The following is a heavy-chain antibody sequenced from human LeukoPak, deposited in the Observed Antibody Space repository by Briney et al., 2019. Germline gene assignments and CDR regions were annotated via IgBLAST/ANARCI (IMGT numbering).Heavy chain of an antibody. D-gene: IGHD3-3*01. CDR3: ARGGGPNDDFWSGYAYSFDY. V-gene: IGHV4-59*12. CDR2: IYYSGST. J-gene: IGHJ4*02. Sequence: PSETLSLTFTVSGGSISSYYWSWIRQPPGKGLEWIGYIYYSGSTNYNPSLKSRVTISVDTSKNEVSLKLTSVTAADTAVYFCARGGGPNDDFWSGYAYSFDYWGQGALVTVSS. CDR1: GGSISSYY.